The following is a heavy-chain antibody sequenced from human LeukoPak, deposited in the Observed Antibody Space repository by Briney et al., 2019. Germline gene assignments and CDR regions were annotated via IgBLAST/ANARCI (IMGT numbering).Heavy chain of an antibody. CDR2: IYYSGST. V-gene: IGHV4-59*08. J-gene: IGHJ4*02. CDR3: ARTVVPYFDY. D-gene: IGHD4-23*01. Sequence: PSETLSLTCTVPGGSISSYYLSWIRQPPGKGLEWIGYIYYSGSTNYNPSLKSRVTISVDTSKNQFSLKLSSVTAADTAVYYCARTVVPYFDYWGQGTLVTVSS. CDR1: GGSISSYY.